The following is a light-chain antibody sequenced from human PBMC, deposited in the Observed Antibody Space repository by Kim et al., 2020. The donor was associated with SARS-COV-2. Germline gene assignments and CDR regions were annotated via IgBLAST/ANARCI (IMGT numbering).Light chain of an antibody. V-gene: IGKV3-11*01. CDR1: QSVSSY. CDR2: DTS. CDR3: QQRQNWPSIT. Sequence: SRGERATLSCRASQSVSSYLAWYQQKPGQAPRLLRYDTSNRATDIPARFSGSGSGTDFTLTISSLEPEDFAIYYCQQRQNWPSITFGQGTRLEIK. J-gene: IGKJ5*01.